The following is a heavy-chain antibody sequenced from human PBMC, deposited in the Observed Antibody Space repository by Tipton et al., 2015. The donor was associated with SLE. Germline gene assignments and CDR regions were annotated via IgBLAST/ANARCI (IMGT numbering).Heavy chain of an antibody. V-gene: IGHV4-34*01. CDR3: ARPSGYTAMAPYYYYFDY. J-gene: IGHJ4*02. CDR2: INHSGST. CDR1: GGSFSGYY. D-gene: IGHD5-18*01. Sequence: TLSLTCAVYGGSFSGYYWSWIRQPPGKGLEWIGEINHSGSTNYNPSLKSRVTISVDTSKNQFSLKLSSVTAADTAVYYCARPSGYTAMAPYYYYFDYWGQGTLVTVSS.